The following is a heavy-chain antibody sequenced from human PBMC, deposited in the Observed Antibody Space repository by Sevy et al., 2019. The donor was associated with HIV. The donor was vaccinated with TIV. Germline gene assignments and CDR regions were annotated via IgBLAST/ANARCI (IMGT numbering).Heavy chain of an antibody. CDR1: GGSISSSSIY. D-gene: IGHD1-26*01. CDR2: IFHSGDT. V-gene: IGHV4-39*01. Sequence: SETLSLTCTVSGGSISSSSIYWGWFRQSPGKGLDYIGSIFHSGDTYYNPSLKSRVTISVDTSKNQFSLKMTSVTAAETACYYCARHFYSNGMDVWGQGTTVTVSS. CDR3: ARHFYSNGMDV. J-gene: IGHJ6*02.